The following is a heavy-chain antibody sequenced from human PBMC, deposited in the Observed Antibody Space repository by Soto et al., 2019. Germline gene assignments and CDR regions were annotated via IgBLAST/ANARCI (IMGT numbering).Heavy chain of an antibody. V-gene: IGHV3-9*01. CDR3: AKDISGYSYGIGTYFSY. CDR2: ISWNSGSI. CDR1: GFTFDDYA. D-gene: IGHD5-18*01. Sequence: AGGSLRLSCAASGFTFDDYAMHWVRQAPGKGLEWVSGISWNSGSIGYADSVKGRFTISRDNAKNSLYLQMNSLRAEDTALYYCAKDISGYSYGIGTYFSYWGQGTLVTVSS. J-gene: IGHJ4*02.